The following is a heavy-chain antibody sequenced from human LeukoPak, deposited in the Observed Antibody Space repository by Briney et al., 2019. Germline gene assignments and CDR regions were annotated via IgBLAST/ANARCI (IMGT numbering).Heavy chain of an antibody. CDR1: GYTFTSYY. CDR3: ASQDFYDSSGYYQPNFDY. V-gene: IGHV1-46*01. Sequence: GALVEVSCNASGYTFTSYYMHWVRQAPGQGLEWMGIINPSGGSTSYAQKFQGRVTMTRDTSTSTVYMELSSLRSEDTAVYYCASQDFYDSSGYYQPNFDYWGQGTLVTVSS. J-gene: IGHJ4*02. CDR2: INPSGGST. D-gene: IGHD3-22*01.